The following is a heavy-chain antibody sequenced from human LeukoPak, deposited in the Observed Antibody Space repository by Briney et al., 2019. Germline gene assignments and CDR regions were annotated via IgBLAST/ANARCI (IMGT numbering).Heavy chain of an antibody. Sequence: GASVKVSCKASGGTFSSYAISWLRQAPGQGLEWMGGIIPIFGTANYAQKFQGRVTITTDESTSTAYMELSSLRSEDTAVYYCARSPSYYDYVWGSYRDDYYYYYYMDVWGKGTTVTVSS. J-gene: IGHJ6*03. CDR1: GGTFSSYA. D-gene: IGHD3-16*02. CDR2: IIPIFGTA. CDR3: ARSPSYYDYVWGSYRDDYYYYYYMDV. V-gene: IGHV1-69*05.